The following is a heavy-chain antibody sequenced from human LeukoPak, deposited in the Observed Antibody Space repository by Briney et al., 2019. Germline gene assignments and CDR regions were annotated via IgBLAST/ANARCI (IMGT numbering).Heavy chain of an antibody. V-gene: IGHV3-15*01. CDR1: GFTFSNAW. CDR2: IKSKTAGGTI. D-gene: IGHD1-26*01. J-gene: IGHJ4*02. CDR3: TTGESMVGSTIHIRWAD. Sequence: GGSLRLSCAASGFTFSNAWMTWVRQAPGKGLEWVGRIKSKTAGGTIDYTAPVKGRFTISRDDSKNTLYLQMNSLKTEDTAVYYCTTGESMVGSTIHIRWADWGQGTLVTVSS.